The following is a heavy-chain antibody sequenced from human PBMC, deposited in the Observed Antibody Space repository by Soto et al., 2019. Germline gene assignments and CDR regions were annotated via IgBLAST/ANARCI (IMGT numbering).Heavy chain of an antibody. Sequence: GGSLRLSCSASGFSFGSNSMAWVRQAPGKGLEWVSSISDTAHRIFHADSVKGRFTISRGNSRNSLYLQMNSLRAEDTAVYYSARGKLEMATVCAFDIWGQGTMVTVSS. J-gene: IGHJ3*02. D-gene: IGHD5-12*01. V-gene: IGHV3-23*01. CDR2: ISDTAHRI. CDR3: ARGKLEMATVCAFDI. CDR1: GFSFGSNS.